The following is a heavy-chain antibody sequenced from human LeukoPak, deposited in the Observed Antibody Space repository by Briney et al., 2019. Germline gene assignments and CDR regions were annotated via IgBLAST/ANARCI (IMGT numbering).Heavy chain of an antibody. CDR2: IHHSGIT. Sequence: SETLSLTCTVSGGSINSLYWNWIRQLPGKGLEWIGYIHHSGITNYNPSFNSRVTISLDTSKNQFSLKLTSVTAADMAVYYCARGSRAVTTSSNIHPYYFDYWGQGTLVTVSS. J-gene: IGHJ4*02. CDR1: GGSINSLY. CDR3: ARGSRAVTTSSNIHPYYFDY. D-gene: IGHD4-17*01. V-gene: IGHV4-59*01.